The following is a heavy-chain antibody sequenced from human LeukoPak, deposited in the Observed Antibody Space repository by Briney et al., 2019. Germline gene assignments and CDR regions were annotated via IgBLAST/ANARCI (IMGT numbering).Heavy chain of an antibody. CDR3: ARDGYNVGFDY. J-gene: IGHJ4*02. CDR1: GFTFSSYG. CDR2: IWYDGSNK. Sequence: GGSLRLSCAASGFTFSSYGMHWVRQAPGKGLEWVAVIWYDGSNKYYADSVKGRFTISRDNSKNALYLQMNSLRAEDTAVYYCARDGYNVGFDYWGQGTLVTVSS. V-gene: IGHV3-33*01. D-gene: IGHD5-24*01.